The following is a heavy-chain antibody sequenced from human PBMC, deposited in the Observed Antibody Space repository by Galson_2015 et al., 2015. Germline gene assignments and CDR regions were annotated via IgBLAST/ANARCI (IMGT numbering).Heavy chain of an antibody. J-gene: IGHJ5*02. V-gene: IGHV1-18*01. CDR3: ARALLLWFGELFEGWFDP. CDR2: ISAYNGNT. CDR1: GYTFTSYG. Sequence: SVKVSCKASGYTFTSYGISWVRQAPGQGLEWMGWISAYNGNTNYAQKLQGRVTMTTDTSTSTAYMELRSLRSDDTAVYYCARALLLWFGELFEGWFDPWGQGTLVTVSS. D-gene: IGHD3-10*01.